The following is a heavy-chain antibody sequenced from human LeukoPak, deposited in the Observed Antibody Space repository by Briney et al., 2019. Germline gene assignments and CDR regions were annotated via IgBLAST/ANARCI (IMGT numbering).Heavy chain of an antibody. CDR3: ARVGDGYNPGAYFDY. D-gene: IGHD5-24*01. Sequence: PGGSLRLSCAASGFTFSSYSMNWVRQAPGKGLEWVSSISSSSSYIYYADSVKGRFTISRDNAKNSLYLQMNGLRAEDTAVYYCARVGDGYNPGAYFDYWGQGTLVTVSS. J-gene: IGHJ4*02. CDR2: ISSSSSYI. V-gene: IGHV3-21*01. CDR1: GFTFSSYS.